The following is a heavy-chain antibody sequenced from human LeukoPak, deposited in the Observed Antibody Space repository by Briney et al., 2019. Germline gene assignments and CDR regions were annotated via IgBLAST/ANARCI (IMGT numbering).Heavy chain of an antibody. V-gene: IGHV3-30*04. CDR2: ISYDGSNK. D-gene: IGHD5-18*01. J-gene: IGHJ4*02. CDR1: GFTFSSYA. CDR3: ARGRRGYPYYFDY. Sequence: GGSLRLSCAASGFTFSSYAMHWVRQAPGKGLEWVAVISYDGSNKYYADSVKGRFTISRDNSKNTLYLQMNSLRAEDTAVYYCARGRRGYPYYFDYWGQGTLVTVSS.